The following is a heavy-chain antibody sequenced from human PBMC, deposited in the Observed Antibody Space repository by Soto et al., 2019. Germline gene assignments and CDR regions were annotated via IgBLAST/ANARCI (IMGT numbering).Heavy chain of an antibody. V-gene: IGHV1-8*01. J-gene: IGHJ4*02. D-gene: IGHD3-16*02. CDR1: GYTFTSYD. CDR3: ARVRKSGYDYIWGSYRYSAFDY. Sequence: QVQLVQSGAEVKKPGASVKVSCKASGYTFTSYDINWVRQATGQGLEWMGWMNPNSGNTGYAQKFQGRVTMTRNTSISTAYMELSSLRSEDTAVYYCARVRKSGYDYIWGSYRYSAFDYWGQGTLVTVSS. CDR2: MNPNSGNT.